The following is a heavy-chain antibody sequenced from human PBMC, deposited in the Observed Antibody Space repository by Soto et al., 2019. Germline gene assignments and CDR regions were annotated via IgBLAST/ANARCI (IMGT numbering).Heavy chain of an antibody. D-gene: IGHD2-15*01. V-gene: IGHV1-18*01. CDR1: GYTFTSYG. Sequence: QVQLVQSGAEVKKPGASVKVSCKASGYTFTSYGISWVRQAPGQGLEWMGWISAYNGNTNYAQKLQGRVTMTTDTPTSTAYMELRSLRSDDTAVYYCARDVVVVAATPTACTDYWGQGTLVTVSS. CDR2: ISAYNGNT. CDR3: ARDVVVVAATPTACTDY. J-gene: IGHJ4*02.